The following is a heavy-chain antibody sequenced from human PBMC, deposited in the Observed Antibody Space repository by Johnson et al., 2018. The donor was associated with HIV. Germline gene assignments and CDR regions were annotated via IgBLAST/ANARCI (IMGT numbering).Heavy chain of an antibody. Sequence: QVQLVESGGGLVKPGGSLRLSCAASGFTFSDYYMSWIRKAPGKGLEWVSHISSRSGPISYSDSVKGRFTISRDNAKHSLYLKMNSLRAEDTAVYYCARAPRAFCDGDCYPNAFGIWGQGTMVTVSS. CDR1: GFTFSDYY. J-gene: IGHJ3*02. CDR2: ISSRSGPI. CDR3: ARAPRAFCDGDCYPNAFGI. D-gene: IGHD2-21*02. V-gene: IGHV3-11*04.